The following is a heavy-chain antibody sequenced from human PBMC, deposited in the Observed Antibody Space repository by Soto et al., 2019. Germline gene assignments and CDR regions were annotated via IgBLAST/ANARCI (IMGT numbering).Heavy chain of an antibody. CDR2: ISYDGNNE. J-gene: IGHJ4*02. Sequence: QVQLVESGGGVVQPGRSLRLSCAASGFIFSAYGIHWVRQAPGKGLEWVAVISYDGNNEHYADSVKGRFTISRDNSNNTLFLQMSSLGAEDTAVYYCAKDTYYHDTTGYYVFDYWGQGTLVTVSS. D-gene: IGHD3-22*01. CDR3: AKDTYYHDTTGYYVFDY. CDR1: GFIFSAYG. V-gene: IGHV3-30*18.